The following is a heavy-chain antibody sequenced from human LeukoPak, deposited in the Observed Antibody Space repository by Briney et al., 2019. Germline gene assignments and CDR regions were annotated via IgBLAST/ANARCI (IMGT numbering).Heavy chain of an antibody. Sequence: SETLSLTCAVYGGSFSGYYWSWIRQPPGKGLEWIGEINHSGSTNYNPSLKSRVTISVDTSKNQFSLKLSSVTAADTAVYYCARGRVTGRLAYWGQGTLVTVSS. D-gene: IGHD1-20*01. CDR3: ARGRVTGRLAY. J-gene: IGHJ4*02. CDR2: INHSGST. V-gene: IGHV4-34*01. CDR1: GGSFSGYY.